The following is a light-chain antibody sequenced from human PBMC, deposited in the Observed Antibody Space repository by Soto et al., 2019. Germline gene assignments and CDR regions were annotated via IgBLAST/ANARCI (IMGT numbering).Light chain of an antibody. V-gene: IGLV6-57*04. CDR1: SGSIASNY. CDR2: GDN. Sequence: NFMLTQPHSVSESPGKTVTISCTRSSGSIASNYVQWYQQRPGSAPATIIYGDNLRPSGVPDRFSGSIDISSNSASLTISGRKTEDEADYYSQSYGVFGGRTKLTVL. CDR3: QSYGV. J-gene: IGLJ3*02.